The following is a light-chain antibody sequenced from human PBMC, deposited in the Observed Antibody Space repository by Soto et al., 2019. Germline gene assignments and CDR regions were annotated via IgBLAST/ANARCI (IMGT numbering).Light chain of an antibody. CDR1: QSISGW. CDR2: KAS. J-gene: IGKJ1*01. CDR3: QQYDSYLWT. Sequence: DIQMTQSPSTLSASVGDRVTITCRASQSISGWLAWYQQIPGKAPKLLIYKASSLESGVPSRFSGSRSGTEFTLTISSLQPDDFATYYCQQYDSYLWTFGQGTKVEI. V-gene: IGKV1-5*03.